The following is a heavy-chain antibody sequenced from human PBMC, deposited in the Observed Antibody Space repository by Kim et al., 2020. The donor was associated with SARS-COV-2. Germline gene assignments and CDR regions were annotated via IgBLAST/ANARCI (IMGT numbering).Heavy chain of an antibody. D-gene: IGHD3-10*01. V-gene: IGHV1-8*01. CDR1: GYTFTSYD. CDR2: MNPSSGNT. Sequence: ASVKVSCKASGYTFTSYDISWVRQATGQGLEWMGWMNPSSGNTDYAQKFQGRVTMTRNTSTGTAYMELSSLRSDDTAVYYCARVFFYGSGRYYLIYWGQG. J-gene: IGHJ4*02. CDR3: ARVFFYGSGRYYLIY.